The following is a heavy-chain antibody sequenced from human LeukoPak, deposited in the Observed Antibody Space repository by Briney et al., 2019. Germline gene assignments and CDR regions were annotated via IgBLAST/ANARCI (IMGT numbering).Heavy chain of an antibody. D-gene: IGHD3-3*01. CDR1: GFTFSSYA. CDR2: ISYDGSNK. J-gene: IGHJ6*02. CDR3: AREGFLEWLSLYYYYYGMGV. V-gene: IGHV3-30*04. Sequence: GGSLRLSCAASGFTFSSYAMHWVRQAPGKGLEWVAVISYDGSNKYYADSVKGRFTISRDNSKNTLYLQMNSLRAEDTAVYYCAREGFLEWLSLYYYYYGMGVWGQGTTVTVSS.